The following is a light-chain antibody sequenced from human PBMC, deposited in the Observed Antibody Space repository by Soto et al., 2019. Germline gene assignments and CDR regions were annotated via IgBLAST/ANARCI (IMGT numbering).Light chain of an antibody. Sequence: EIVLRQSPGTLSLSPGERATLSCRASQSVSSSYLAWYQQKPGQAPRLLIYGASSRATGIPDRFSGSGSGTDFTLTISRLAPEDFAVYYCQQYGSSETFGQGTKVDIK. CDR3: QQYGSSET. CDR2: GAS. J-gene: IGKJ1*01. V-gene: IGKV3-20*01. CDR1: QSVSSSY.